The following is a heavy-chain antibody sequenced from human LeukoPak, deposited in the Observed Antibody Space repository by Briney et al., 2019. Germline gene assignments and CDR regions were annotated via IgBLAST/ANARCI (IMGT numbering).Heavy chain of an antibody. J-gene: IGHJ4*02. CDR2: ILYDGFNK. D-gene: IGHD2/OR15-2a*01. V-gene: IGHV3-30*18. Sequence: GGSLRLSCAASGFNFNSYTMNWVRQAPGKGLEWVAVILYDGFNKYYADSVKGRFTISRDSSTNTLSLQMNSLRPEDTAVYYCAKDGRLYFVDYLDYWGQGSLVTVSS. CDR3: AKDGRLYFVDYLDY. CDR1: GFNFNSYT.